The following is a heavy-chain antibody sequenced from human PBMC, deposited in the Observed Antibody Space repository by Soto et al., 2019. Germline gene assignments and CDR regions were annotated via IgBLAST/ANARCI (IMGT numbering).Heavy chain of an antibody. V-gene: IGHV3-23*01. CDR3: AKHHRIAAAGFFDY. Sequence: GSLRVSCAAVEVTFSSYARSWVRQTPGKGLERVSAISGSGGSTYYADSVKGRFTISRDNSKNTLYLQMNSLRAEDTALYYCAKHHRIAAAGFFDYWGQGILVSGSS. CDR1: EVTFSSYA. D-gene: IGHD6-13*01. CDR2: ISGSGGST. J-gene: IGHJ4*02.